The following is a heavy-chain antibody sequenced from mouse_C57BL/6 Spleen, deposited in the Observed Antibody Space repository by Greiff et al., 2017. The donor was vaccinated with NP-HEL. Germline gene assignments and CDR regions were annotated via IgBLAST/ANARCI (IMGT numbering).Heavy chain of an antibody. CDR1: GFSLTSYG. V-gene: IGHV2-2*01. Sequence: VKLEESGPGLVQPSQSLSITCTVSGFSLTSYGVHWVRQSPGKGLEWLGVIWTGGSTDYNAAFITRLSISKDNSKSQVFFKMNSLQADDTAIYYCARNSVYYGNPFDYWGQGTTLTVSS. CDR2: IWTGGST. J-gene: IGHJ2*01. D-gene: IGHD2-1*01. CDR3: ARNSVYYGNPFDY.